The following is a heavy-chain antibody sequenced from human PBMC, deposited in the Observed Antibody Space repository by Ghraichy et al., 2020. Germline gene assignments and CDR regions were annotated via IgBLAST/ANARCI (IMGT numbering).Heavy chain of an antibody. V-gene: IGHV3-23*01. J-gene: IGHJ4*02. CDR2: ISSSGSTT. Sequence: GGSLRLSCAASGFTFRSYDMSWVRQAPGKGLEWVSGISSSGSTTYYADSVKGRFTISRDNSKNTLYLQMDSLRAEDTAVYWVVLIATPDYWGQGTLVTVSS. CDR3: VLIATPDY. D-gene: IGHD2-15*01. CDR1: GFTFRSYD.